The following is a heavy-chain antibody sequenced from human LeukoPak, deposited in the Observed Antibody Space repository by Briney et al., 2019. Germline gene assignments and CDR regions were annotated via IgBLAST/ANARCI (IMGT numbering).Heavy chain of an antibody. CDR2: IYYSGST. Sequence: PSQTLSLTCTVSGGSISSGGYYWSWIRQHPGKGLEWIVHIYYSGSTYYNLSLKSRVTISVDTSKNQFSLKLSSVTAADTAVYYCARDPYGSIDYWGQGTLVTVSS. J-gene: IGHJ4*02. CDR3: ARDPYGSIDY. V-gene: IGHV4-31*03. CDR1: GGSISSGGYY. D-gene: IGHD3-10*01.